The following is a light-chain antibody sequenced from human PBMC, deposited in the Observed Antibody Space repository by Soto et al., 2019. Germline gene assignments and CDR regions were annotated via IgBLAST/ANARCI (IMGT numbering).Light chain of an antibody. CDR3: CSYASSSTDV. CDR2: EVT. CDR1: SSDVGSYNL. V-gene: IGLV2-23*02. Sequence: QSVLTQPASVSGSPGQSITISCTGTSSDVGSYNLVSWYQQHPGKAPKLMIYEVTKRPSGVSDRFSGSKSGNTASLTISGLQAEDEADYYCCSYASSSTDVFGTGTTLTVL. J-gene: IGLJ1*01.